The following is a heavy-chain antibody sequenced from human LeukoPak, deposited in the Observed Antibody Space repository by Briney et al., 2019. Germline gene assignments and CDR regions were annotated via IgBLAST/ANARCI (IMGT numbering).Heavy chain of an antibody. J-gene: IGHJ6*03. D-gene: IGHD5-12*01. Sequence: SETPSLTCTVSGGSISSYYWSWIRQPPGKGLERIGYIYYSGSTNYNPSLKSRVTISVDTSKNQFSLKLSSVTAADTAVYYCARDKKVATPYYWYSMDVWGKGTTVTVSS. CDR2: IYYSGST. CDR3: ARDKKVATPYYWYSMDV. V-gene: IGHV4-59*01. CDR1: GGSISSYY.